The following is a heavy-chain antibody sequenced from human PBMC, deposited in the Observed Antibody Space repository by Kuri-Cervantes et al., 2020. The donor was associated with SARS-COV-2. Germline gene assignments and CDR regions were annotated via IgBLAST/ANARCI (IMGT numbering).Heavy chain of an antibody. D-gene: IGHD1-1*01. V-gene: IGHV3-9*01. Sequence: SLKISCAASGFMFDDYVMHWVRQAPGKGLEWVAGISWNGGIIGYADSVKGRFTLSRDNAKNMLFLQMNSLRAEDTAVYYCVRDGDHWNFDYWGQGTLVTVSS. J-gene: IGHJ4*02. CDR2: ISWNGGII. CDR3: VRDGDHWNFDY. CDR1: GFMFDDYV.